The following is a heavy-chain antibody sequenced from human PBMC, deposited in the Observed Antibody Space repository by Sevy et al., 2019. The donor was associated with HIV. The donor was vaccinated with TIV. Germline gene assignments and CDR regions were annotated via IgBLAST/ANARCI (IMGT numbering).Heavy chain of an antibody. CDR3: ARGGCTSSSCYLFDY. D-gene: IGHD2-2*01. CDR2: ISSSSSYI. J-gene: IGHJ4*02. V-gene: IGHV3-21*01. CDR1: GFTFSSYT. Sequence: GGSLILSCVASGFTFSSYTMNWVRQAPGKGLEWVSSISSSSSYIYYADSVKGRFTISRDNAKNSLYLQMNSLRDEDTAVYYCARGGCTSSSCYLFDYWGQGTLVTVSS.